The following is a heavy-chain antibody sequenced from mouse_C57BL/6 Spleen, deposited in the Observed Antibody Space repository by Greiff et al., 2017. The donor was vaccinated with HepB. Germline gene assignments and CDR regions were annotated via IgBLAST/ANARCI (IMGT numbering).Heavy chain of an antibody. CDR1: GYTFTDYY. CDR2: INPNNGGT. CDR3: ASPYYYGSSPAWFAY. V-gene: IGHV1-26*01. D-gene: IGHD1-1*01. J-gene: IGHJ3*01. Sequence: EVQLQQSGPELVKPGASVKISCKASGYTFTDYYMNWVKQSHGKSLEWIGDINPNNGGTSYNQKFKGTATLTVDKSSSTAYMELRSLTSEDSAVYYCASPYYYGSSPAWFAYWGQGTLVTVSA.